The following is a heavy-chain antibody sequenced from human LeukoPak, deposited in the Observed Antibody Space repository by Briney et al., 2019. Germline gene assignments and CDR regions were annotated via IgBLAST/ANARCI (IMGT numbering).Heavy chain of an antibody. D-gene: IGHD7-27*01. CDR2: IYYSGNT. Sequence: SETLSLTCTVSGGSISSHFWTWIRQPPGKGLEYIGCIYYSGNTNYNPSLKSRFTISVDSSKNQFSLKVTSVTAADTAVYYCAKLAIAGDLAHNSSYTCVWGTVTTVTVS. CDR3: AKLAIAGDLAHNSSYTCV. CDR1: GGSISSHF. J-gene: IGHJ6*03. V-gene: IGHV4-59*11.